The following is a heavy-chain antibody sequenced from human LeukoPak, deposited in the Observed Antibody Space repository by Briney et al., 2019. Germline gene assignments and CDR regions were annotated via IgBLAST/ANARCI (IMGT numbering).Heavy chain of an antibody. CDR1: GNTFTGYY. J-gene: IGHJ4*02. CDR3: ARDEFRYDSSGYYPTG. V-gene: IGHV1-2*02. Sequence: ASVKVSCKASGNTFTGYYMHWVRQAPGQGFEWMGWINPNSGGTNYAQKFQGRVTMTRDTSISTAYMGLSRLRSDDTAVYYCARDEFRYDSSGYYPTGWGQGTLVTVSS. CDR2: INPNSGGT. D-gene: IGHD3-22*01.